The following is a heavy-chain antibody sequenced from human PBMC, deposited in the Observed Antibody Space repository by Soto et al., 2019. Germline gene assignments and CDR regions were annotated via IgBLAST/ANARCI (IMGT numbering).Heavy chain of an antibody. J-gene: IGHJ4*02. V-gene: IGHV3-23*01. CDR2: ISGSGGST. CDR1: GFTFSSYA. CDR3: AKDSKKTTFGDIVVVPAATAFFDY. D-gene: IGHD2-2*01. Sequence: GGSLRLSCAASGFTFSSYAMSWVRQAPGKGLEWVSAISGSGGSTYYADSVKGRFTISRDNSKNTLYLQMNSLRAEDTAVYYCAKDSKKTTFGDIVVVPAATAFFDYWGQGTLVTVSS.